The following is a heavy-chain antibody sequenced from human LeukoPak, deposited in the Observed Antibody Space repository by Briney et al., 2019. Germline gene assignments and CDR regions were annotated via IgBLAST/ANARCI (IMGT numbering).Heavy chain of an antibody. CDR3: ARGPRGYDTSGYYAY. D-gene: IGHD3-22*01. V-gene: IGHV1-46*01. CDR2: INPSGGST. Sequence: GASVTVSCKASGYTFTSDYIHWVRQAPGQGLDWMGIINPSGGSTSFAQRFQGRVTMTRDMSTSTVYMELSSLISEDTAVYYCARGPRGYDTSGYYAYWGQGTLVTVSS. J-gene: IGHJ4*02. CDR1: GYTFTSDY.